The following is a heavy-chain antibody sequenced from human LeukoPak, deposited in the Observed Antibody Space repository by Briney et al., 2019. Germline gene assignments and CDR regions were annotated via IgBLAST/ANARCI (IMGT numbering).Heavy chain of an antibody. CDR3: ARRVYYYDSSGYQYYFDY. CDR2: IYYSGST. V-gene: IGHV4-31*03. Sequence: SETQSFTCTVSGGSISSGGYYWRWIRQHPGKGLEWIGYIYYSGSTYYNPSLKSRVTISVDTSKNQFSLKLSSVTAADTAVYYCARRVYYYDSSGYQYYFDYWGQGTLVTVSS. J-gene: IGHJ4*02. D-gene: IGHD3-22*01. CDR1: GGSISSGGYY.